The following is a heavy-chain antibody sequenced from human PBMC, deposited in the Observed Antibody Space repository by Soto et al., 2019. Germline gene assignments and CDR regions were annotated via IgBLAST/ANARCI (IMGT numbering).Heavy chain of an antibody. V-gene: IGHV3-23*01. J-gene: IGHJ4*02. CDR2: ISGSGGST. D-gene: IGHD2-2*01. CDR3: AKGPRIVVVPAAGMFDY. CDR1: GFTFSSYA. Sequence: GGSLRLSCVASGFTFSSYAMSWVRQAPGKGLEWVSAISGSGGSTYYADSVKGRFTISRDNSKNTLYLQMNSLRAEDTAVYYCAKGPRIVVVPAAGMFDYWGQGTLVTVSS.